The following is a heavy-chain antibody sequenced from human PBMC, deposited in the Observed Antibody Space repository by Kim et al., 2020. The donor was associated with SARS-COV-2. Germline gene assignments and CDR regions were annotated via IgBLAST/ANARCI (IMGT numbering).Heavy chain of an antibody. Sequence: SVKVSCKASGGTFSSYAISWVRQAPGQGLEWMGGIIPIFGTANYAQKFQGRVTITADESTSTAYMELSSLRSEDTAVYYCAVPKIVVVPAAGYDAFDIWGQGTMVTVSS. CDR2: IIPIFGTA. J-gene: IGHJ3*02. D-gene: IGHD2-2*01. CDR1: GGTFSSYA. CDR3: AVPKIVVVPAAGYDAFDI. V-gene: IGHV1-69*13.